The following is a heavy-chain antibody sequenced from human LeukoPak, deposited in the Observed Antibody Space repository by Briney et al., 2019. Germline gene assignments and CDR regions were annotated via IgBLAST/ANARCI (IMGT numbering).Heavy chain of an antibody. CDR1: GFTFSSYG. CDR2: ISYDGSNK. CDR3: AKGLSTIFGIY. J-gene: IGHJ4*02. Sequence: SGGSLRFSCAASGFTFSSYGMHWVRQAPGKGLEWVAVISYDGSNKYYADSVKGRFTISRDNSKNTLYLQMNSLRAEDTAVYYCAKGLSTIFGIYWGQGTLVTVSS. V-gene: IGHV3-30*18. D-gene: IGHD3-3*01.